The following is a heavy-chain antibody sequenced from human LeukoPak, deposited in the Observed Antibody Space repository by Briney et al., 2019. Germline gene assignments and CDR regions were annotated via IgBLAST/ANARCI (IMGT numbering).Heavy chain of an antibody. V-gene: IGHV1-2*02. J-gene: IGHJ6*03. CDR1: GYTFTCYY. CDR3: ARDGRVVAAYNYYYMDV. Sequence: ASVKVSCKASGYTFTCYYMHWVRQAPGQGLEWMGWINPNSGGTNYAQKFQGRVTMTRDTSISTAYMELSRLRSDDTAVYYCARDGRVVAAYNYYYMDVWGKGTTVTVSS. D-gene: IGHD2-15*01. CDR2: INPNSGGT.